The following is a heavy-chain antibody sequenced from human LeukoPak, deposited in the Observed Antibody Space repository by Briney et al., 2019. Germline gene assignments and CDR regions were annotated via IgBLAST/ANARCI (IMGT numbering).Heavy chain of an antibody. CDR2: IYYSGST. Sequence: SETLSLTCTVSGGSISSYYWSWIRQPPGKGLEWIGYIYYSGSTNYNPSLKSRVTISVDTSKNQFSLKLSSVTAADTAVYYCARQNYGDYQISRQYYFDYWGQGTLVTVSS. V-gene: IGHV4-59*08. CDR3: ARQNYGDYQISRQYYFDY. D-gene: IGHD4-17*01. CDR1: GGSISSYY. J-gene: IGHJ4*02.